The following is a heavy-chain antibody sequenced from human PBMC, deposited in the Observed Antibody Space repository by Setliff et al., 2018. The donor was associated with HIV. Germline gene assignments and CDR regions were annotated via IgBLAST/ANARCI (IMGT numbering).Heavy chain of an antibody. V-gene: IGHV3-21*01. CDR3: ARGREQGLRHAFDI. D-gene: IGHD4-17*01. CDR2: ISSGTRYI. Sequence: GESLKISCAASGFSFSSYSMNWVRQAPGKGLEWVSSISSGTRYIHYADSVKGRFTISRDNVKNALYLQMNSLRAEDTAVYYCARGREQGLRHAFDIWGQGAMVTVSS. CDR1: GFSFSSYS. J-gene: IGHJ3*02.